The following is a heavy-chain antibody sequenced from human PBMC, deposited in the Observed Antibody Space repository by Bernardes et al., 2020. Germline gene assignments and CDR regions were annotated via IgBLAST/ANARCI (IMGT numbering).Heavy chain of an antibody. V-gene: IGHV1-69*06. CDR3: ARAFWSGYYSPYYYYMDV. CDR2: IIPIFGTA. J-gene: IGHJ6*03. D-gene: IGHD3-3*01. Sequence: SVKVSCMASGGTFSSYAISWVRQAPGQGLEWMGGIIPIFGTANYAQKFQGRVTITADKSTSTAYMELSSLRSEDTAVYYCARAFWSGYYSPYYYYMDVWGKGTTVTVSS. CDR1: GGTFSSYA.